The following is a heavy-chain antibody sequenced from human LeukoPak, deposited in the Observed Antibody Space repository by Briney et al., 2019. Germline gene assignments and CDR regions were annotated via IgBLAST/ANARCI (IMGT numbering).Heavy chain of an antibody. D-gene: IGHD3-22*01. Sequence: ASVKVSCKASGYTFTSYAMHWVRQAPGQRLEWMGWINAGNGNTKYSQKFQGRVTITADESTSTAYMELSSLRSEDTAVYYCAWTRVVITDNYYYYGMDVWGQGTTVTVSS. CDR1: GYTFTSYA. V-gene: IGHV1-3*01. CDR2: INAGNGNT. CDR3: AWTRVVITDNYYYYGMDV. J-gene: IGHJ6*02.